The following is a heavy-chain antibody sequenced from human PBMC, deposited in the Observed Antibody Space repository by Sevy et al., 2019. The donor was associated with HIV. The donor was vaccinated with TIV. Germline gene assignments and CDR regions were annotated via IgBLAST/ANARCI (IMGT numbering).Heavy chain of an antibody. CDR3: AHRLPSGGPWPHGYFDY. CDR1: GFSLTTSGVG. J-gene: IGHJ4*02. Sequence: SGPTLVRPTQTLTLTCTFSGFSLTTSGVGVGWIRQPPGEALEWLALFYWDDDKRYSPSLKSRLTITKDNSKNQVVLTMTNMDPVDTATYYCAHRLPSGGPWPHGYFDYWGQGTLVTVSS. V-gene: IGHV2-5*02. CDR2: FYWDDDK. D-gene: IGHD2-15*01.